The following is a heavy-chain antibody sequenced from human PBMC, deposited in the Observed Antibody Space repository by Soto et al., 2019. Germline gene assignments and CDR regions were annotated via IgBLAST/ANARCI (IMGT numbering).Heavy chain of an antibody. Sequence: ASVKVSCKASGGTFSSYAISWVRQSPGQGLEWMGGIIPIFGTANYAQKFQGRVTITADESTSTAYMELSSLRSEDTAVYYCARVGRSANAFDIWGQGTMVTVSS. CDR2: IIPIFGTA. J-gene: IGHJ3*02. CDR1: GGTFSSYA. V-gene: IGHV1-69*13. CDR3: ARVGRSANAFDI.